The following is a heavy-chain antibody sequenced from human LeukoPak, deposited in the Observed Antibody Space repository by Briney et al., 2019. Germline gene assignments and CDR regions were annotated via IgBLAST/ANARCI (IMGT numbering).Heavy chain of an antibody. Sequence: PSETLSLTCTVSGGSISSYYWSWIRQPPGKGLEWIGYIYYSGSTNYNPSLKSRVTISVDTSKNQFSLKLSSVTAADTAVYYCAGGMVRGVSWGMDVWGQGTTVTVSS. CDR2: IYYSGST. J-gene: IGHJ6*02. CDR1: GGSISSYY. V-gene: IGHV4-59*08. CDR3: AGGMVRGVSWGMDV. D-gene: IGHD3-10*01.